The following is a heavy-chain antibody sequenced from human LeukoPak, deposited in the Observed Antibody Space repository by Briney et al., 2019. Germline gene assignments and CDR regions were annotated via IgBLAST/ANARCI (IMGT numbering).Heavy chain of an antibody. CDR1: GFTFGDYA. CDR3: AKGQLWFGEFSYFDY. V-gene: IGHV3-23*01. D-gene: IGHD3-10*01. CDR2: ISGSGGST. Sequence: GRSLRLSCTASGFTFGDYAMNWVSQAPGKGLEWVSVISGSGGSTDYADSVKGRFSISRDNSKNTLYLQMNSLRAEDTAVYYCAKGQLWFGEFSYFDYWGQGTLVTVSS. J-gene: IGHJ4*02.